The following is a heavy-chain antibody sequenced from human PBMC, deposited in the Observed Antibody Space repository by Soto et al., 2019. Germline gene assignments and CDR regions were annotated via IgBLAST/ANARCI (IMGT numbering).Heavy chain of an antibody. CDR2: ISGSGGST. CDR3: AKYRIQLWFNQDHPDY. Sequence: GGSLRLSCAASGFTFSSYAMSWVRQAPGKGLEWVSAISGSGGSTYYADSVKGRFTISRDNSKNTPYLQMNSLRAEDTAVYYCAKYRIQLWFNQDHPDYWGQGTLVTVSS. D-gene: IGHD5-18*01. CDR1: GFTFSSYA. J-gene: IGHJ4*02. V-gene: IGHV3-23*01.